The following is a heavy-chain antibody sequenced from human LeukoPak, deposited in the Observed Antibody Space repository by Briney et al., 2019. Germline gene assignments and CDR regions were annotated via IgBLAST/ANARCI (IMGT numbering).Heavy chain of an antibody. D-gene: IGHD1-26*01. Sequence: SETLSLTCTVSGGSISSGDYYWSWIRQPPGKGLEWIGYIYYSGSTYYNPSLKSRVTISVDTSKNQFSLKLSSVTAADTAVYYCAREAGCSGGYYYSGLEGHYFDYWGQGTLVTVSS. CDR3: AREAGCSGGYYYSGLEGHYFDY. J-gene: IGHJ4*02. CDR1: GGSISSGDYY. CDR2: IYYSGST. V-gene: IGHV4-30-4*01.